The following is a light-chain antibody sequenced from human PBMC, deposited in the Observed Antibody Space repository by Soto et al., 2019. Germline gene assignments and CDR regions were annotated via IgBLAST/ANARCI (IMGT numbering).Light chain of an antibody. CDR3: CSYAGSYSWV. Sequence: QSALTQPRSVSGSTGQSVTISCTGTSSDVGGYNYVSWYQQHPGKAPKLVIYDVTKRPSGVPDRLSGSKSGNTASLTISGLQAEDEADYYCCSYAGSYSWVFGGGTKVTVL. CDR1: SSDVGGYNY. V-gene: IGLV2-11*01. CDR2: DVT. J-gene: IGLJ3*02.